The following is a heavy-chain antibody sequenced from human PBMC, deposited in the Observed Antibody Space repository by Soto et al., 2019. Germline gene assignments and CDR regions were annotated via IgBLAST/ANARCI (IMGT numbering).Heavy chain of an antibody. D-gene: IGHD2-21*02. CDR3: ARGVTTNIPDAFDI. Sequence: ASVKVSCKASGYTFTSYDINWVRQATGQGLEWMGWMNPNSGNTGYAQKFQGRVTMTRNTSISTAYMELSSLRSEDTAVYHCARGVTTNIPDAFDIWGQGTMVTVSS. J-gene: IGHJ3*02. V-gene: IGHV1-8*01. CDR1: GYTFTSYD. CDR2: MNPNSGNT.